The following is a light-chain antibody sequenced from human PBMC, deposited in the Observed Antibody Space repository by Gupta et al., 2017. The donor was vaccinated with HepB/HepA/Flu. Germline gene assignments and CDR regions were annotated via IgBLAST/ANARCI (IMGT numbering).Light chain of an antibody. V-gene: IGKV3-20*01. CDR2: GAS. CDR1: QSVSSSY. J-gene: IGKJ5*01. CDR3: QQDGSSTIT. Sequence: EIVLTQSPGTLSLSPGERATLSCRASQSVSSSYLAWYQQKPGQAPRLLIYGASSSATGIPDRFSGSGSGTDFTLTIIRLEPEDFAVYYCQQDGSSTITFGQGTRLEIK.